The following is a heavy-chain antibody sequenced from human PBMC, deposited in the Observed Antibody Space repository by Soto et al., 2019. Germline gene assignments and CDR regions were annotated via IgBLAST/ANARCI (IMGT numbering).Heavy chain of an antibody. Sequence: QVQLVESGGGVVQPGRSLRLSCAASGFTFSSYGMHWVRQAPGKGLEWVAVISYDGSNKYYADSVKGRFTISRDNSKNTLYLQMNSLRAEDTAVYYCAKDPSGSYYRDYYYGMDVWGQGTTVTVSS. D-gene: IGHD1-26*01. CDR3: AKDPSGSYYRDYYYGMDV. J-gene: IGHJ6*02. V-gene: IGHV3-30*18. CDR2: ISYDGSNK. CDR1: GFTFSSYG.